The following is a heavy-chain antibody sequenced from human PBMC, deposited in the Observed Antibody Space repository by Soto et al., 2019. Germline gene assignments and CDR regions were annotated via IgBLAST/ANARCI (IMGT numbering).Heavy chain of an antibody. CDR3: ARSLHPIPAAGSSDHWFDP. Sequence: SETLSLTCAVYGGSFSGYYWSWIRQPPGKGLEWIGEINHSGRTNYNPSLKSRVTISVDTSKNQFSLKLSSVTAADTAVYYCARSLHPIPAAGSSDHWFDPWGQGTLVTDSS. CDR1: GGSFSGYY. D-gene: IGHD6-13*01. V-gene: IGHV4-34*01. J-gene: IGHJ5*02. CDR2: INHSGRT.